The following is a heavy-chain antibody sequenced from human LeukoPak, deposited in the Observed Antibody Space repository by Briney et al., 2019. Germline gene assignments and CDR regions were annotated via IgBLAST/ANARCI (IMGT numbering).Heavy chain of an antibody. V-gene: IGHV5-51*01. Sequence: GAALKFSCKAAGSFFTTYWSCWGRQLRGKRLEWMGIIYLVDSDTRYSPSFHGQVTISADKSISTAYLQWSSLKASDTAMYYCARRSSGMDVWGKGTTVTVSS. CDR2: IYLVDSDT. CDR1: GSFFTTYW. CDR3: ARRSSGMDV. J-gene: IGHJ6*04.